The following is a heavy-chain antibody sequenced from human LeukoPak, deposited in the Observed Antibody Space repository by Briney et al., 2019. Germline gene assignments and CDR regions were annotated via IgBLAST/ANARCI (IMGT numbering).Heavy chain of an antibody. J-gene: IGHJ4*02. CDR2: ISTSDSYM. Sequence: PGGSLRLSCAPPGFNFSTSRMNSVRQAPGKGLEWVSSISTSDSYMYYGDSVRGRFTISRDNTRNSVYLQMNSLRAEDTAVYYCAKDTSAVAGTDFDYWGQGTLVTVSS. CDR1: GFNFSTSR. V-gene: IGHV3-21*04. CDR3: AKDTSAVAGTDFDY. D-gene: IGHD6-19*01.